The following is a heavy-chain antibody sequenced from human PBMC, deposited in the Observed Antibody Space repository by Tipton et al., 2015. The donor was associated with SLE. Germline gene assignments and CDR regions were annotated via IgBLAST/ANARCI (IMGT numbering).Heavy chain of an antibody. J-gene: IGHJ4*02. Sequence: QLVQSGAEVKKPGESLKISCKGSGYSFTSYWIGWVRQMPGKGLEWMGIIYPGDSDTRYSPSFQGRVTISVDKSISTTYLQWSSLEASDTAMYYCARHPLDSTSYWGGGLPAMTGFDWWGQGTSVTVSS. V-gene: IGHV5-51*01. D-gene: IGHD3-9*01. CDR1: GYSFTSYW. CDR2: IYPGDSDT. CDR3: ARHPLDSTSYWGGGLPAMTGFDW.